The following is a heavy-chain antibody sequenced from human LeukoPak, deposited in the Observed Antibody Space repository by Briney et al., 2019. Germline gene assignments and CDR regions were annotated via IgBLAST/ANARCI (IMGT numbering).Heavy chain of an antibody. CDR2: ISTSGNT. V-gene: IGHV4-4*09. J-gene: IGHJ6*03. D-gene: IGHD3-9*01. Sequence: SETLSLTCTVSGVSIRSSYWSWIRQSPGKGLEWIGYISTSGNTNYNPSLKSRVSISIDTSKNQFSLKLSSVTAADTAVYYCARLRNFEENYYYMDVWAKGTTVTVSS. CDR1: GVSIRSSY. CDR3: ARLRNFEENYYYMDV.